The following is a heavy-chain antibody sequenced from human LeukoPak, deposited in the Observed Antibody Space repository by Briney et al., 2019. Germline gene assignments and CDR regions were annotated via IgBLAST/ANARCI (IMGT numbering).Heavy chain of an antibody. J-gene: IGHJ4*02. CDR2: INPNSGGT. D-gene: IGHD5-18*01. V-gene: IGHV1-2*02. CDR1: GYTFTGYY. Sequence: ASVKVSCKASGYTFTGYYMHWVRQAPGQGLEWMGWINPNSGGTNYAQKLQGRVTMTTDTSTSTAYMELRSLRSDDTAVYYCARGYSYGTYYFDYWGQGTLVTVSS. CDR3: ARGYSYGTYYFDY.